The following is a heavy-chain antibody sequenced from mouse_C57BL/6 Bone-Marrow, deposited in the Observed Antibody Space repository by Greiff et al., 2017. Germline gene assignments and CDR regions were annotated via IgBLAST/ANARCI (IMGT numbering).Heavy chain of an antibody. CDR1: GFNIKDDY. Sequence: EVQLQQSGAELVRPGASVKLSCTASGFNIKDDYIHWVKQRPEQGLEWIGWIDPEIGDTEYASKFQGKATITSDTSSNTAYLQLSSLTSEDTAVYSFSSFDGNYFDFWGQGTPLTGAS. D-gene: IGHD2-3*01. CDR3: SSFDGNYFDF. CDR2: IDPEIGDT. V-gene: IGHV14-4*01. J-gene: IGHJ2*01.